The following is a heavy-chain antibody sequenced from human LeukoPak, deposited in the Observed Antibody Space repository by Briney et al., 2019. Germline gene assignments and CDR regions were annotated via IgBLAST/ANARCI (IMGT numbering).Heavy chain of an antibody. CDR1: GGXXSSYY. CDR3: ARDFSWFDY. V-gene: IGHV4-4*07. D-gene: IGHD3-3*01. Sequence: XXLSLXXXXSGGXXSSYYWSWIRQPAGKGLEWIGRIYTSGSTNYNPSLRSRVTMSVDTSKNQFSLKLSSVTAADTAVYYCARDFSWFDYWGQGTLVTVSS. CDR2: IYTSGST. J-gene: IGHJ4*02.